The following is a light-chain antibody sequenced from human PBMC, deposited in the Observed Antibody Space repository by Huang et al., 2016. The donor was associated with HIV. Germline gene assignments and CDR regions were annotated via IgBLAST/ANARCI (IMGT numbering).Light chain of an antibody. CDR3: QQSYKSPPYT. CDR2: AVS. J-gene: IGKJ2*01. V-gene: IGKV1-39*01. Sequence: DIQMTQSPSSLSASVGDRVTITCRASHSISRYLNWYQQKPGKSPKLLIDAVSSLQSGVPSRCSGSGSGTDFTLTISSLQPEDFATYYCQQSYKSPPYTFGQGTKLEIK. CDR1: HSISRY.